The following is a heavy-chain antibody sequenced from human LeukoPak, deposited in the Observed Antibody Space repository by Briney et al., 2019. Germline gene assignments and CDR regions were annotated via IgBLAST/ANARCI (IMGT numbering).Heavy chain of an antibody. Sequence: SQTLSLTCTVSGGSISSGDYYWSWIRQPPGKGLEYIGYIYYSGSTYYNPSLKSRITISLDTSKNQFSLKLSSVTPADAAVYYCARDRRDQSGWYYIPGGSWGQGTLVTVSS. CDR3: ARDRRDQSGWYYIPGGS. V-gene: IGHV4-30-4*08. J-gene: IGHJ5*02. CDR2: IYYSGST. CDR1: GGSISSGDYY. D-gene: IGHD2-15*01.